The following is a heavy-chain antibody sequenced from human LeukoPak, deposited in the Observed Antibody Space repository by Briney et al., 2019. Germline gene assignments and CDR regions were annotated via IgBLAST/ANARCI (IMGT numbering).Heavy chain of an antibody. D-gene: IGHD3-10*01. V-gene: IGHV4-59*01. J-gene: IGHJ4*02. CDR2: IYYSGST. CDR3: ARSKFGELSLDY. Sequence: PSETLSLTCTVSGGSISSYYWSWIRQPPGKGLEWIGYIYYSGSTNYNPSLKSRVTISVDTSKNQFSLKLSSVTAADTAVYYCARSKFGELSLDYWGQGTLVTVSS. CDR1: GGSISSYY.